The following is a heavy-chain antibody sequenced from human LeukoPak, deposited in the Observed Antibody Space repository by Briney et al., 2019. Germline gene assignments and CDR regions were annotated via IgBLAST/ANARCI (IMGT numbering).Heavy chain of an antibody. CDR1: GFTFSDNS. V-gene: IGHV3-48*04. J-gene: IGHJ4*02. CDR3: AGRVGATWVDY. D-gene: IGHD1-26*01. Sequence: GGSLRLSCAASGFTFSDNSMNWVRQAPGKGLEWLSYISSSSSTMYYADSVKGRFTVSRDNAKNSLYLQMNSLRAEDTAVYYCAGRVGATWVDYWGQGTLVTVSS. CDR2: ISSSSSTM.